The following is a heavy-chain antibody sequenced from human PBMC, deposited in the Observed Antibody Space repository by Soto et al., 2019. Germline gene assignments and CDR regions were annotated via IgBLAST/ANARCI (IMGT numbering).Heavy chain of an antibody. CDR3: TQTRGWPPSAFDA. D-gene: IGHD3-10*01. J-gene: IGHJ3*01. CDR1: ASFDFKAAW. CDR2: IKSGGSGGTV. V-gene: IGHV3-15*07. Sequence: EVQLVESGGGLVKTGGSLRLSCVGSASFDFKAAWMNWVRQVPGKGLEWVASIKSGGSGGTVDYAAPVKGRFTISRDDSKDTLFLQISRLNSEDTAVYYCTQTRGWPPSAFDAWGLGPLVTASS.